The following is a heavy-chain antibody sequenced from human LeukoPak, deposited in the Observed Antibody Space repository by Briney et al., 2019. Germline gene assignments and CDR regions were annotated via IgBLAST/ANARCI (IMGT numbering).Heavy chain of an antibody. D-gene: IGHD6-13*01. CDR3: AKGRRVYSSSWDQFDY. Sequence: GGSLRLSCAASGFTFSSYGMHWVRQAPGKGLEWVAFIRYDGSNKYYADSVKGRFTISRDNSKNTLYLQVNSLRAEDTAVYYCAKGRRVYSSSWDQFDYWGQGTLVTVSS. J-gene: IGHJ4*02. CDR1: GFTFSSYG. CDR2: IRYDGSNK. V-gene: IGHV3-30*02.